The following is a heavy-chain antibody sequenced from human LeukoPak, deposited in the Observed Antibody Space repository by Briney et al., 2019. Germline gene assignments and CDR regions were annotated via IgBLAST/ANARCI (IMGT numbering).Heavy chain of an antibody. J-gene: IGHJ4*02. D-gene: IGHD1-1*01. V-gene: IGHV3-7*01. CDR1: GFSFSSYW. CDR3: ARGGGYASDY. CDR2: IKQDGSDK. Sequence: GGSLRLSCAASGFSFSSYWMSWVRQAPGKGLEWVANIKQDGSDKFYMGSVKGRFTISRDNAKNSLYLQMNSLRAEDTAVYSCARGGGYASDYWGQGTLVTVSS.